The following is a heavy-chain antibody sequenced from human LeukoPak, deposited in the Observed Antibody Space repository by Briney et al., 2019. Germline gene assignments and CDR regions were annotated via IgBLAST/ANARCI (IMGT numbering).Heavy chain of an antibody. V-gene: IGHV3-30*02. CDR1: GFTFSSYG. CDR3: ARDEGYGSGSYDV. Sequence: PGGSLRLSCAASGFTFSSYGMHWVRQAPGKGLEWVAFIRYDGSNKYYADSVKGRFTISRDNSKNTLYLQMNSLRAEDTAVYYCARDEGYGSGSYDVWGQGTTVTVSS. D-gene: IGHD3-10*01. J-gene: IGHJ6*02. CDR2: IRYDGSNK.